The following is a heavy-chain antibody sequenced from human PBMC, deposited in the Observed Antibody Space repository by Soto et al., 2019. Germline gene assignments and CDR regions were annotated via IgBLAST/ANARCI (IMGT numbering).Heavy chain of an antibody. CDR3: ARAYYYYDSSGMRNAFDI. CDR1: GGTFSSYA. CDR2: IIPIFGTA. V-gene: IGHV1-69*13. D-gene: IGHD3-22*01. Sequence: ASVKVSCKASGGTFSSYAISWVRQAPGQGLEWMGGIIPIFGTANYAQKFQGRVTITADESTSTAYMELSSLRSEDTAVYYCARAYYYYDSSGMRNAFDIWGQGTMVTVSS. J-gene: IGHJ3*02.